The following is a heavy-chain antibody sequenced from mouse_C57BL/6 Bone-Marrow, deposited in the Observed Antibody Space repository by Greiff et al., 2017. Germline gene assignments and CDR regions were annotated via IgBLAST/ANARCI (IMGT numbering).Heavy chain of an antibody. CDR2: ISYDGSN. D-gene: IGHD1-1*01. CDR3: ARTYGSSYFDY. J-gene: IGHJ2*01. Sequence: ESGPGLVKPSQSLSLTCSVTGYSITSGYYWNWIRQFPGNKLEWMGYISYDGSNNYNPSLKNRISITRDTSKNQFFLKLNSVTTEDTATYYCARTYGSSYFDYWCQGTTLTVSS. V-gene: IGHV3-6*01. CDR1: GYSITSGYY.